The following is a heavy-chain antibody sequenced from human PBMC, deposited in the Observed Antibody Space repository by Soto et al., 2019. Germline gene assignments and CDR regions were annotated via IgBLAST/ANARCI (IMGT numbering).Heavy chain of an antibody. D-gene: IGHD6-13*01. V-gene: IGHV1-18*01. CDR3: ARSNGIAAAGPPFDY. Sequence: ASVKVSCKXSGYTFTSYGISWVRQAPGQGLEWMGWISTYNGDAHYTEKLQDRVTMTRDTSTSTAYMELRSLRSDDTAVYYCARSNGIAAAGPPFDYWGQGTLVTV. CDR2: ISTYNGDA. CDR1: GYTFTSYG. J-gene: IGHJ4*02.